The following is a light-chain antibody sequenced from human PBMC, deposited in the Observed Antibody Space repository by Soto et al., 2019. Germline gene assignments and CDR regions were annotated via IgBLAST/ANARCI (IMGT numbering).Light chain of an antibody. CDR3: CSYAGTSWV. CDR2: DVT. Sequence: QSVLTQPRSVSGSPGQSVTISCTGTSSDVGYYNYVSWYQQHPGKAPKLMIYDVTKRPSGVPDRFSGSKSGNTASLTISGLQAEDEADYYCCSYAGTSWVFGGGTQLTVL. CDR1: SSDVGYYNY. V-gene: IGLV2-11*01. J-gene: IGLJ3*02.